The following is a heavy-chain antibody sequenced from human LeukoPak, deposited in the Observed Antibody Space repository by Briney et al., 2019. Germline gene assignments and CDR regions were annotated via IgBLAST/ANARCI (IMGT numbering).Heavy chain of an antibody. CDR1: GFTFSSYG. J-gene: IGHJ4*02. D-gene: IGHD5-18*01. V-gene: IGHV3-21*01. Sequence: GGSLRLSCAASGFTFSSYGMHWVRQAPGKGLEWVSSISSTSYYKYYADSVKGRFTISRDNAKNSLYLQMNSLRAEDTAVYYCARVHGGYNHGHNFGYWGQGTLVTVSS. CDR2: ISSTSYYK. CDR3: ARVHGGYNHGHNFGY.